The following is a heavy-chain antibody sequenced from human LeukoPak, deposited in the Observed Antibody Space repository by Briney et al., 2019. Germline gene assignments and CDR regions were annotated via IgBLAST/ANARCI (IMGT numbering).Heavy chain of an antibody. CDR1: GFTFSRNW. Sequence: GGSLRLSCVASGFTFSRNWLHWVRQVPGKGLVWVSRINTDGSTTNYADSVKGRFTISRDNTKNTLYLQMSSLRAEVSAVYFCTRGYNTASLDWGQGTRITVAS. CDR2: INTDGSTT. V-gene: IGHV3-74*01. D-gene: IGHD5-18*01. CDR3: TRGYNTASLD. J-gene: IGHJ4*02.